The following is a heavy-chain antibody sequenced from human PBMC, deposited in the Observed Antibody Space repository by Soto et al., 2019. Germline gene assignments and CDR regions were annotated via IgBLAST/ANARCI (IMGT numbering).Heavy chain of an antibody. V-gene: IGHV1-58*01. CDR1: GFTFTNSA. J-gene: IGHJ4*02. Sequence: ASVKVSCKASGFTFTNSAVQRVRQARGQRLEWIGWIVVGSGNTNYAQMFQERVTITRDMSTTTAYMELSSLRSEDTAVYYCATDKGDSYGYGNYWGQGTLVTVS. D-gene: IGHD5-18*01. CDR3: ATDKGDSYGYGNY. CDR2: IVVGSGNT.